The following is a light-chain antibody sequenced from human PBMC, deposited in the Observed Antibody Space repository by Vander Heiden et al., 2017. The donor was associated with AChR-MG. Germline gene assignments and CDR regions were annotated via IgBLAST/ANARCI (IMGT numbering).Light chain of an antibody. J-gene: IGKJ4*01. V-gene: IGKV1-39*01. CDR3: QQCYSTPVT. CDR2: AAS. CDR1: QSISSY. Sequence: DIQMTQSPSSLSASVGDRVTITCRASQSISSYLNWYQQKPGQAPKLLIYAASRLQSGVPSRFSGSGSGTDFTLTISSLQPEDFAIYYCQQCYSTPVTFGGGTKVEIK.